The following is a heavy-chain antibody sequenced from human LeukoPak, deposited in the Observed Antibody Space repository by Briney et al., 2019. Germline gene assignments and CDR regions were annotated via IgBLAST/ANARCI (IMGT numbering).Heavy chain of an antibody. CDR2: IKQDGSEK. J-gene: IGHJ6*02. CDR3: AGDSGSSSDYDFLSGYLYYYYYGMDV. CDR1: GFTFSSYW. Sequence: PGGSLRLSCAASGFTFSSYWMSWVRQAPGKGLEWVANIKQDGSEKYYVDSVKGRFTISRDNAKNSLYLQMNSLRAEDTAVYYCAGDSGSSSDYDFLSGYLYYYYYGMDVWGQGTTVTVSS. V-gene: IGHV3-7*01. D-gene: IGHD3-3*01.